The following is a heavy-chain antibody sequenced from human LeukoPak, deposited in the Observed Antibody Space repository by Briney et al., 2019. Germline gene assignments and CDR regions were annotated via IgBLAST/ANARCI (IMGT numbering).Heavy chain of an antibody. J-gene: IGHJ3*02. V-gene: IGHV3-30*02. CDR2: IRYDGNYE. Sequence: GGSLRLSCAASGFTFSSHGMHWVRQAPGEGLEWVAFIRYDGNYENYADFVKGRFTISRDNSKNTLYLQMNILRTEETAVYYCAKRRCSGGSCYDHGFDIWGQGTVVTVSS. D-gene: IGHD2-15*01. CDR3: AKRRCSGGSCYDHGFDI. CDR1: GFTFSSHG.